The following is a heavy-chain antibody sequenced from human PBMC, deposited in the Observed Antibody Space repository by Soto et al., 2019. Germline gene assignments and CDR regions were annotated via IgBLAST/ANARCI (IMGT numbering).Heavy chain of an antibody. D-gene: IGHD3-10*01. CDR2: ISYDGSNK. Sequence: PGGSLRLSCAASGFTFSSYAMRWVRQAPGKGLEWVAVISYDGSNKYYADSVKGRFTISRDNSKNTLYLQMNSLRAEDTAVYYCARDRRLLWFGESISSRVDYWGQGTLVTVSS. CDR3: ARDRRLLWFGESISSRVDY. CDR1: GFTFSSYA. V-gene: IGHV3-30-3*01. J-gene: IGHJ4*02.